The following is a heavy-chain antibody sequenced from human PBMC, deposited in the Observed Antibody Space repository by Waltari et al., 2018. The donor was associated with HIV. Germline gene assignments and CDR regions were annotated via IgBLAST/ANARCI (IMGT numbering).Heavy chain of an antibody. D-gene: IGHD2-15*01. J-gene: IGHJ4*02. CDR1: GYSFTSYR. Sequence: EVQLVQSGAEVKKPVESLKISCQGSGYSFTSYRIGWVRQMAGKGLGWVGIIYPGAFDTRYSPSFQGPVTISADKSISPPYLQWGSRKASDTAMYFCARRWGGGSGGSCYDYWGQGTLVTVSS. V-gene: IGHV5-51*01. CDR2: IYPGAFDT. CDR3: ARRWGGGSGGSCYDY.